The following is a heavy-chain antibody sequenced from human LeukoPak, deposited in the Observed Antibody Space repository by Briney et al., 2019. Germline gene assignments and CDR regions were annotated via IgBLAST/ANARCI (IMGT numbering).Heavy chain of an antibody. D-gene: IGHD1-14*01. Sequence: GGSLRLSCAASGFTVSSNYMSWVRQAPGEGLEWVSVIYSGGSTYYADSVKGRFTISRDNSKNTLYLQMNSLRAEDTAVYYCAREGITPHYYGMDVWGQGTTVTVSS. J-gene: IGHJ6*02. CDR3: AREGITPHYYGMDV. CDR2: IYSGGST. V-gene: IGHV3-53*01. CDR1: GFTVSSNY.